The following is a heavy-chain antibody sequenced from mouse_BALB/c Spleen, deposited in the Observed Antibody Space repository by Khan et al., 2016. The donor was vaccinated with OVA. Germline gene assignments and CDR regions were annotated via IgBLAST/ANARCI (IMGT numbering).Heavy chain of an antibody. CDR2: IGPGSGNL. CDR3: ARSNYYGNGLYAMDY. V-gene: IGHV1S41*01. D-gene: IGHD1-1*01. CDR1: GYTFSSYW. J-gene: IGHJ4*01. Sequence: DLVKPGASVTLSCKASGYTFSSYWINWIKQRPGQGFAWVGHIGPGSGNLYYNEIFKGKATLTVATSSNTVYIQLSSLSPAASAVYFCARSNYYGNGLYAMDYWGQGTSFTVSS.